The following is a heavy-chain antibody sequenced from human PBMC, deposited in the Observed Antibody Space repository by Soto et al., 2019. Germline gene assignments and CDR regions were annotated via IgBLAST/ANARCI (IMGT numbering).Heavy chain of an antibody. CDR1: GDSISSYS. J-gene: IGHJ4*02. CDR3: ARLYGDFDY. V-gene: IGHV4-39*01. CDR2: IFYSVST. Sequence: SEPLSLTCTVCGDSISSYSPCWIRQPPGKGLEWIGSIFYSVSTNYNPSLKSRVTISVDTTKNLLSLRLTSVTAADSAVYYCARLYGDFDYWGQGTLVTVS. D-gene: IGHD4-17*01.